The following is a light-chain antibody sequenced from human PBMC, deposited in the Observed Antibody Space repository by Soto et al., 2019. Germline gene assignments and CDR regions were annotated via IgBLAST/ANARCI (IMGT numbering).Light chain of an antibody. V-gene: IGLV2-14*01. CDR1: IGDVGGYNY. Sequence: QSALTQPPSASESPGQSVTISCSGTIGDVGGYNYVSWYQQHPGKAPKLMIYEVSNRPSGVSNRFSGSKSGNTASLTISGLQAEDEADYYCSSYTSSSTLLFGGGTKLTVL. CDR3: SSYTSSSTLL. CDR2: EVS. J-gene: IGLJ2*01.